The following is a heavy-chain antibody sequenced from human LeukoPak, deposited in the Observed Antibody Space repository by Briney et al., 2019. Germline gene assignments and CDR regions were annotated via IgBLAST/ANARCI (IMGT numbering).Heavy chain of an antibody. V-gene: IGHV3-48*03. Sequence: PGGSLRLSCAASGFTFSSYEMNWVRQAPGKGLEWISYISGSGSTIYYADSVKGRFTISRDNAKNSLYLQMNTLRAADTAVYYCASSRGSWNDFFDYWGQGTLVPVSS. CDR1: GFTFSSYE. D-gene: IGHD1-1*01. J-gene: IGHJ4*02. CDR3: ASSRGSWNDFFDY. CDR2: ISGSGSTI.